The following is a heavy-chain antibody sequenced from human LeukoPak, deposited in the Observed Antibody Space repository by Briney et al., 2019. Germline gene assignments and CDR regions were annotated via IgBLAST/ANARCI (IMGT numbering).Heavy chain of an antibody. CDR1: GYTFTSYY. D-gene: IGHD2-21*02. Sequence: ASVKVSCEASGYTFTSYYMHWVRQAPGQGLEWMGIINPSGGSTSYAQKFQGRVTMTRDTSTSTVYMELSSLRSEDTAVYYCATQLRRQVVTATLDYWGQGTLVTVSS. CDR2: INPSGGST. V-gene: IGHV1-46*01. CDR3: ATQLRRQVVTATLDY. J-gene: IGHJ4*02.